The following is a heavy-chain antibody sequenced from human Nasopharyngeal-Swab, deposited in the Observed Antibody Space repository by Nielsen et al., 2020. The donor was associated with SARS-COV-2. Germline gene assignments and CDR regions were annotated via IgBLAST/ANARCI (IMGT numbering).Heavy chain of an antibody. V-gene: IGHV4-34*01. CDR3: ARGPVRYDFWSGYYCGFDY. D-gene: IGHD3-3*01. CDR2: IHHSGST. J-gene: IGHJ4*02. CDR1: GGSFSGYY. Sequence: GSLRLSCAVYGGSFSGYYWSWIRQPPGKGLEWIGEIHHSGSTDYNPSLKSRVTISVDTSKNQFSLKLSSVTAADTAVFYCARGPVRYDFWSGYYCGFDYWGQGTLVTASS.